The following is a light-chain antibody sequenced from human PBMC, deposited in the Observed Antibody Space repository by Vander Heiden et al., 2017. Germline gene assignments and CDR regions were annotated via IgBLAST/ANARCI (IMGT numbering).Light chain of an antibody. CDR1: ESIGNR. CDR2: EAS. V-gene: IGKV1-5*03. J-gene: IGKJ1*01. Sequence: DIQMTQSPSTLSASVGDRVTITCRASESIGNRLAWYQQKPGRAPELLMYEASRLQSGVTSRFSGSGPGTVFTLTISSLQPDDFATYYCQHRRTFGQGTRVEIK. CDR3: QHRRT.